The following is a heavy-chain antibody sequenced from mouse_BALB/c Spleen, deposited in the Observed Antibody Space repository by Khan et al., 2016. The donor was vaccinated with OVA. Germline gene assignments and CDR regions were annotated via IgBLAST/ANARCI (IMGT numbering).Heavy chain of an antibody. V-gene: IGHV5-6*01. Sequence: EVELLESGADLVKPGGSLKLSCAASGFTFSSYSMSWVRQPPDKRLEWVATISSGGDYTYYPDNVKGRFTISRDKAKNTLYLQMSSLKSEDTAMYYCASHLTGSFAYWGQGTLVTVSA. J-gene: IGHJ3*01. CDR2: ISSGGDYT. CDR1: GFTFSSYS. CDR3: ASHLTGSFAY. D-gene: IGHD4-1*01.